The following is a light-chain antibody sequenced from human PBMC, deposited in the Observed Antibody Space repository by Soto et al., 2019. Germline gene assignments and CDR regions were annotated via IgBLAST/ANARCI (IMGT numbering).Light chain of an antibody. Sequence: QSVLTQPPSASGTPGQRVTISCSGISSNIGSNTVSWYQQLPGTAPKLLIYSNHRRPSGVPDRFSGSKSGTSASLAFSGLQSEDEADYYCVAWDDSLNGRVFGGGTKLTVL. V-gene: IGLV1-44*01. J-gene: IGLJ3*02. CDR1: SSNIGSNT. CDR3: VAWDDSLNGRV. CDR2: SNH.